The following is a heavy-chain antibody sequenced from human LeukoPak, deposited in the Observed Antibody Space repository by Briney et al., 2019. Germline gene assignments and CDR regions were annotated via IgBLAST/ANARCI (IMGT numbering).Heavy chain of an antibody. J-gene: IGHJ6*04. D-gene: IGHD3-16*02. Sequence: SETLSLTCTVSGGSISSGSYYWSWIRQPAGKGLEWIVRIYTSGSTNYNPSLKSRVTISVDTSKNQFSLKLSSVTAADTAVYYCARAPLDDYVWGSYRHGMDVWGKGTTVTVSS. CDR1: GGSISSGSYY. CDR2: IYTSGST. CDR3: ARAPLDDYVWGSYRHGMDV. V-gene: IGHV4-61*02.